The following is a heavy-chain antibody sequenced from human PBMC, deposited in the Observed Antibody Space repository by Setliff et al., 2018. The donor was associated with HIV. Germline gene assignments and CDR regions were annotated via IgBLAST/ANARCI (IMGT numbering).Heavy chain of an antibody. V-gene: IGHV1-24*01. J-gene: IGHJ4*02. Sequence: SVKVSCKVSGYTHTELSRHWVRQAPGKGLEWMGGFDPEDAETIYAQKFQGRVTMTRDTSISTAYMELSRLRSDDTAVYYCARDGEPYSSLDYWGQGTLVTVSS. CDR3: ARDGEPYSSLDY. CDR2: FDPEDAET. CDR1: GYTHTELS. D-gene: IGHD6-19*01.